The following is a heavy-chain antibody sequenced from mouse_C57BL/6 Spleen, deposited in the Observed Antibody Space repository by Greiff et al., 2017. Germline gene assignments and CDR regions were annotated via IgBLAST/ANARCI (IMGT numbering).Heavy chain of an antibody. D-gene: IGHD2-1*01. CDR3: ARYYYGNPYAMDY. V-gene: IGHV1-7*01. CDR2: ITPSSGYT. J-gene: IGHJ4*01. Sequence: QVQLKESGAELAKPGASVKLSCKASGYTFTSYWMHWVKQRPGQGLEWIGYITPSSGYTKYNQKFKDKATLTADKSSSTAYMQLSSLTYEDSAVYYCARYYYGNPYAMDYWGQGTSVTVSS. CDR1: GYTFTSYW.